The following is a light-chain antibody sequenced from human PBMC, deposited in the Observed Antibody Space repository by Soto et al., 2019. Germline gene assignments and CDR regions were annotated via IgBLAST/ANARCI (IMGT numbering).Light chain of an antibody. CDR2: DAF. CDR1: QGISKT. Sequence: DIPMTQSPSSLSASVGDRVTVTCQASQGISKTLNWYQQKPGKAPQLLIYDAFHLETGVPSRFSGSGYGTHFTFTISSLQPEDFATYYGQQYETLPFTFGQGTNLEIQ. V-gene: IGKV1-33*01. J-gene: IGKJ2*01. CDR3: QQYETLPFT.